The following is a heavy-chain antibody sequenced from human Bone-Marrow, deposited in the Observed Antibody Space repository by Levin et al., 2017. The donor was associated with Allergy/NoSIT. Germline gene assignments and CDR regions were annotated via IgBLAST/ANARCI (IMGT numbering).Heavy chain of an antibody. J-gene: IGHJ4*02. Sequence: GGSLRLSCVTSGFTFSDYFMSWIRQAPGRGLEWVSVISYRGTTYYADSVKGRFTFSRDGSKNTLFLQMNSLRAEDTAVYYCATTLDAYALLPDYWGQGTLVTVSS. CDR1: GFTFSDYF. D-gene: IGHD3-16*01. CDR3: ATTLDAYALLPDY. V-gene: IGHV3-53*01. CDR2: ISYRGTT.